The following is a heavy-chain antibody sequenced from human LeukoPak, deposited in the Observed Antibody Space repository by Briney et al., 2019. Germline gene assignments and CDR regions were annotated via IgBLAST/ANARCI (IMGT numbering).Heavy chain of an antibody. J-gene: IGHJ4*02. CDR2: IRSDGTRE. Sequence: GGSLRLSCAASGFTFKYYGMHWVRQAPGKGLEWVAFIRSDGTRECYEDSVKGRFTISRDNSRNTLDLQMSGLRPEDTAMYFCARDGVASSDFWGQGTLVTVSS. CDR3: ARDGVASSDF. D-gene: IGHD2-15*01. CDR1: GFTFKYYG. V-gene: IGHV3-30*02.